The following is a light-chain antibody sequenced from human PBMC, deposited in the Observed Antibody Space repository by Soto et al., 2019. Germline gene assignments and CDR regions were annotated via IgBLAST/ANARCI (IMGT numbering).Light chain of an antibody. CDR1: QSVSSR. V-gene: IGKV3-20*01. CDR2: GAS. J-gene: IGKJ5*01. Sequence: EIVLTQSPGPLSLSPGERATLSCRASQSVSSRLAWYQHKPGQAPRLLISGASSRATGIPDRFSGSGSGTDFTLTISRLEPEDVALYYCQQYGGSPITLGQGTRLEIK. CDR3: QQYGGSPIT.